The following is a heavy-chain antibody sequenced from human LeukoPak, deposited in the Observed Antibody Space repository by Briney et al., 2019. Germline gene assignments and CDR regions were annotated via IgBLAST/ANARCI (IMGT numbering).Heavy chain of an antibody. CDR1: GYTFTGYY. CDR3: VRGATTYAFDI. CDR2: INPNSGGT. J-gene: IGHJ3*02. V-gene: IGHV1-2*02. D-gene: IGHD4-17*01. Sequence: ASVKVSCKASGYTFTGYYMHWVRQAPGQGLEWMGWINPNSGGTNYAQKFQGRVTITADKSTSTAYMELSSLRSEDTAVYYCVRGATTYAFDIWGQGTMVTVSS.